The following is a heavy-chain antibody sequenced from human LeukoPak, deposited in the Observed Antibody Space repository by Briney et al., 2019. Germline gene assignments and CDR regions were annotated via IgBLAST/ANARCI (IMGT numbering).Heavy chain of an antibody. V-gene: IGHV1-3*01. CDR3: ARDKGAYCGGDCPIDY. CDR1: GYTFTSYA. Sequence: ASVKVSCKASGYTFTSYAMHWVRQAPGQRLEWMGWINAGNGNTEYSQKFQGRVTITRDTSASTAYMELSSLRSEDTAVYYCARDKGAYCGGDCPIDYWGQGTLVTVSS. D-gene: IGHD2-21*02. J-gene: IGHJ4*02. CDR2: INAGNGNT.